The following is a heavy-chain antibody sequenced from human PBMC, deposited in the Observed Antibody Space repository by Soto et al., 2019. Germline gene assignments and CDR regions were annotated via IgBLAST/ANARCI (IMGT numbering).Heavy chain of an antibody. V-gene: IGHV3-9*01. Sequence: GGSLRLSCAASGFTFDDYAMHWVRQAPGKGLEWVSGISWNSGSIGYADSVKGRFTISRDNAKNSLYLQMNSLRAEDTALYSCAKDRGAGANSTFDIWGQGTMVTVSS. CDR3: AKDRGAGANSTFDI. J-gene: IGHJ3*02. CDR1: GFTFDDYA. D-gene: IGHD1-26*01. CDR2: ISWNSGSI.